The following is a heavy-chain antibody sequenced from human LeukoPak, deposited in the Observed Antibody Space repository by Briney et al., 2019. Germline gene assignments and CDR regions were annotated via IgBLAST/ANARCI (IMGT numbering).Heavy chain of an antibody. J-gene: IGHJ4*02. CDR1: GFTFSSYA. CDR2: ISGSGGST. CDR3: AKDAFDYDFWSGYYPFDY. V-gene: IGHV3-23*01. Sequence: GGSLRLSCAASGFTFSSYAMSWVRQAPGKGLEWVSAISGSGGSTYYADSVKGRFTISSDNSKNTLYLQMNSLRAEDTAVYYCAKDAFDYDFWSGYYPFDYWGQGTLVTVSS. D-gene: IGHD3-3*01.